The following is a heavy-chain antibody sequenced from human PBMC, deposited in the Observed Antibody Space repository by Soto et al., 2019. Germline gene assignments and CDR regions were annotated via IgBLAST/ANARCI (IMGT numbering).Heavy chain of an antibody. CDR3: AKGFGNYRAFDY. J-gene: IGHJ4*02. D-gene: IGHD1-7*01. CDR1: GFSFSTYG. CDR2: ISNDGSNK. V-gene: IGHV3-30*18. Sequence: GGSLRLSCAASGFSFSTYGMHWVRQAPGKGLEWVAFISNDGSNKYYADSVKGRFTISRDNSKNTLYLQMNSLRAEDTAVYYCAKGFGNYRAFDYWGQGTLVTVSS.